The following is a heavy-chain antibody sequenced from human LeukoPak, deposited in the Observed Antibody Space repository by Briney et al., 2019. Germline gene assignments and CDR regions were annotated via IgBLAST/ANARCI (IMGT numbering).Heavy chain of an antibody. V-gene: IGHV3-23*01. Sequence: GGSLRLSCAASGFTVSSCYMSWVRQAPGKGLEWVSTITTSDGNTYYADSVKGRFTVSRDNSKNTLFLQMNSLRAEDTAVYYCAKDGGLWVSAHWGDSWGRGTLVTVSS. D-gene: IGHD7-27*01. J-gene: IGHJ4*02. CDR2: ITTSDGNT. CDR1: GFTVSSCY. CDR3: AKDGGLWVSAHWGDS.